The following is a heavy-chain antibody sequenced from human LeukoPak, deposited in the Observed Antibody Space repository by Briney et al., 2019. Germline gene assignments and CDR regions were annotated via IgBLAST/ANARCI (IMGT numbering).Heavy chain of an antibody. J-gene: IGHJ4*02. CDR1: GFTFSSFW. CDR3: ARDSHSSSWYSEFDY. D-gene: IGHD6-13*01. V-gene: IGHV3-7*01. CDR2: IKEDGSDK. Sequence: PGGSLRLSRAASGFTFSSFWMAWVRQAPGKGLEWVANIKEDGSDKYYVDSVKGRFTISRDNAKNSLYLQMNSLRAEDTAVYYCARDSHSSSWYSEFDYWGQGTLVTVSS.